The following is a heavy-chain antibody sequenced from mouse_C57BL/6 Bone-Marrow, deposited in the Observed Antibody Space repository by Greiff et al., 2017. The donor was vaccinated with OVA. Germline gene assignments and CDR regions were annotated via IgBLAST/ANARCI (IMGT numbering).Heavy chain of an antibody. V-gene: IGHV1-19*01. CDR2: INPYNGGT. Sequence: EVQLQQSGPVLVKPGASVKMSCKASGYTFTDYYMNWVKQSHGKSLEWIGVINPYNGGTSYNQKFKGKATLTVDKSSSTAYMELNSLTSEDSAVYYCAGDYEGGAWFAYWGQGTLVTVSA. CDR1: GYTFTDYY. CDR3: AGDYEGGAWFAY. D-gene: IGHD2-4*01. J-gene: IGHJ3*01.